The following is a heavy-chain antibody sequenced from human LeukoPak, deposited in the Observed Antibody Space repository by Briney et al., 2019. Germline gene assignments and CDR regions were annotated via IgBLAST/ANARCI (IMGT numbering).Heavy chain of an antibody. CDR1: GYTFTSYD. CDR2: MNPNSGNT. D-gene: IGHD6-13*01. CDR3: ARGQRWSSSWSPARYGMDV. Sequence: GASVKVSCKASGYTFTSYDINWVRQATGQGLEWMGWMNPNSGNTGYAQKFQGRVTMTRNTSISTAYMELSSLRSEDTAVYYCARGQRWSSSWSPARYGMDVWGQGTAVTVSS. V-gene: IGHV1-8*01. J-gene: IGHJ6*02.